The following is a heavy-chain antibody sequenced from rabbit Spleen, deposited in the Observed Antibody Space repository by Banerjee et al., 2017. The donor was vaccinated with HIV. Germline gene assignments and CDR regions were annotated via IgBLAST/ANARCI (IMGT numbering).Heavy chain of an antibody. CDR2: IDPVFGIT. J-gene: IGHJ4*01. Sequence: QEQVVESGGGLVQPGGSLKLSCKASGFDFSRYGVSWVRQVPGKGLEWIGYIDPVFGITYYANWVNGRFTISRDNAQNTLFLQLNSLTAADTATYFCARDAAGREDFNLWGQGTLVTVS. CDR1: GFDFSRYG. CDR3: ARDAAGREDFNL. D-gene: IGHD4-2*01. V-gene: IGHV1S47*01.